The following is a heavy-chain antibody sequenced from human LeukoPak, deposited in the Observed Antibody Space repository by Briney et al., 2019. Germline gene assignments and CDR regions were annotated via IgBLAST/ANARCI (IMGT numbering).Heavy chain of an antibody. J-gene: IGHJ4*02. CDR1: GFTFSSYN. Sequence: GGTLRLSCAASGFTFSSYNMNWVRQAPGKGLEWISYISLSTTSIYYADSVKGRFTISRDNAKNSLYLQMDSLRAEDTAVYYCAREPTYSSSWYTTCDFWGQGTLVTVSS. CDR3: AREPTYSSSWYTTCDF. D-gene: IGHD6-13*01. V-gene: IGHV3-48*01. CDR2: ISLSTTSI.